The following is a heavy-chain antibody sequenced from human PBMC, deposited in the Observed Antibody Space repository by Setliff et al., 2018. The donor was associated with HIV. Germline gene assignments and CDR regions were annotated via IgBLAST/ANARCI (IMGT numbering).Heavy chain of an antibody. CDR2: ISGNNRIT. CDR3: ARYYGSGSYPYYYYYGMDV. J-gene: IGHJ6*02. D-gene: IGHD3-10*01. CDR1: GGTFSIFS. V-gene: IGHV1-8*02. Sequence: ASVKVSCKTSGGTFSIFSITWVRQAPGQGLEWMGGISGNNRITYYAQNFQSRVTLTRNTSISTAYMELSSLRSEDTAVYYCARYYGSGSYPYYYYYGMDVWGQGTTVTVSS.